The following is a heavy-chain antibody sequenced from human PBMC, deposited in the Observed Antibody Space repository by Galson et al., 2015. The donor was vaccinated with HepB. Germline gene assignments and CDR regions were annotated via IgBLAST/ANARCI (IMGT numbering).Heavy chain of an antibody. CDR3: ARDRVSIWGSYTAEYWYFDL. CDR1: GFTFSSYS. V-gene: IGHV3-21*04. D-gene: IGHD3-16*01. CDR2: ISSSSYI. J-gene: IGHJ2*01. Sequence: SLRLSCAASGFTFSSYSMNWVRQAPGKGLEWVSSISSSSYIYYADSVKGRFTISRDNSKNTLYLQMNSLRAEDTAVYYCARDRVSIWGSYTAEYWYFDLWGRGTLVTVSS.